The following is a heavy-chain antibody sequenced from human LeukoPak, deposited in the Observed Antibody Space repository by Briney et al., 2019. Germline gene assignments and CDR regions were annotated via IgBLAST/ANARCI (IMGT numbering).Heavy chain of an antibody. CDR3: ARDRYSGDDFGNRPSYSDN. CDR1: GGSFSGYY. Sequence: SETLSLTCAAYGGSFSGYYWRWIRQPPGKGLEWIGAINHSGNTNYNPSLKSRVTISVDTSKNQFSLKLSSVTAADTAVYYCARDRYSGDDFGNRPSYSDNWGQGTLVTVSS. D-gene: IGHD5-12*01. CDR2: INHSGNT. J-gene: IGHJ4*02. V-gene: IGHV4-34*01.